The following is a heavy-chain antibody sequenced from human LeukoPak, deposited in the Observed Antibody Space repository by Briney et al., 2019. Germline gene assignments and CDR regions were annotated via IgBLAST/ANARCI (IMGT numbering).Heavy chain of an antibody. V-gene: IGHV4-39*01. CDR1: GGSISSSSDY. J-gene: IGHJ4*02. CDR3: ARRTYSAAYWKHFDY. CDR2: IYYHENT. Sequence: SETLSLTCTVSGGSISSSSDYWGWVRQAPGKGLEWIGSIYYHENTYYNSSLKSRVTISVGTSKNQFSLKLNSVTAADTAVYFCARRTYSAAYWKHFDYWGQGTLVTVSS. D-gene: IGHD1-1*01.